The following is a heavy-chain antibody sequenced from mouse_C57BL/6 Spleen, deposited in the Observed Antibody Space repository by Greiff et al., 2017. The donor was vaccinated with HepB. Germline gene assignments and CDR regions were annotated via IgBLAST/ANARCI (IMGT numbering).Heavy chain of an antibody. Sequence: VQLQQSGPGLVQPSQSLSITCTVSGFSLTSYGVHWVRQSPGKGLEWLGVIWSGGSTDYNAAFISRLSISKDNSKSQVFFKMNSLQADDTAIYYCARAGSSYGWYFDVWGTGTTVTVSS. CDR1: GFSLTSYG. V-gene: IGHV2-2*01. D-gene: IGHD1-1*01. CDR3: ARAGSSYGWYFDV. CDR2: IWSGGST. J-gene: IGHJ1*03.